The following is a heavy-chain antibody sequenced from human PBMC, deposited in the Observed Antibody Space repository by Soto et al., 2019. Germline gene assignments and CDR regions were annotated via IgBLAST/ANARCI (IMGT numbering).Heavy chain of an antibody. D-gene: IGHD2-2*01. J-gene: IGHJ4*02. CDR1: GFTFDNYA. Sequence: EVQLVESGGGVVQPGGSLRLSCSASGFTFDNYAIHWVRQAPGRGLEYVSVISSDGGSTFYAETVKGRFTVSRDNSKNTVYLQMISLRAEDTAFYYCAKAGYSSSSFDYWGQGTLVTVSS. CDR2: ISSDGGST. CDR3: AKAGYSSSSFDY. V-gene: IGHV3-64D*08.